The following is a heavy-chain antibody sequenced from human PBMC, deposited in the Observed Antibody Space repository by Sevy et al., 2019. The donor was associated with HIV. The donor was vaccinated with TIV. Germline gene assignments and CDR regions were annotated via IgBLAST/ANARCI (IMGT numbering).Heavy chain of an antibody. Sequence: GGSLRLSCAASGFTFSSYAMSWVRQAPGKGLEWVLANSGSGDSTYYADSVKGRFTISRDKSKNTLYLQMNSLRAEDTAVYYCAKVVRGYFDYWGQGTLVTVSS. CDR2: NSGSGDST. D-gene: IGHD3-10*01. CDR3: AKVVRGYFDY. CDR1: GFTFSSYA. V-gene: IGHV3-23*01. J-gene: IGHJ4*02.